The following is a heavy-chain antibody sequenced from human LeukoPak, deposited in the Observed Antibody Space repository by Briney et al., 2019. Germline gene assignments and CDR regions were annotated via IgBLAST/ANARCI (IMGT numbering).Heavy chain of an antibody. Sequence: ASVKVSCKASGYTFTGYYMHWVRQAPGQGLEWMGIINPSGGSTSYAQKFQGRVTMTRDTSTSTVYMELSSLRSEDTAVYYCAREGPIAAATWWYYYGMDVWGQGTTVTVSS. CDR3: AREGPIAAATWWYYYGMDV. D-gene: IGHD6-25*01. J-gene: IGHJ6*02. CDR1: GYTFTGYY. V-gene: IGHV1-46*01. CDR2: INPSGGST.